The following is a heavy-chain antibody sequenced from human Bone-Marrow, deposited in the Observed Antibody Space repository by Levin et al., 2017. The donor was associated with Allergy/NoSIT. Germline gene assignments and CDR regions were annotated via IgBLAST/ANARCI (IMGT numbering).Heavy chain of an antibody. V-gene: IGHV3-30-3*01. CDR2: ISYDGSNK. J-gene: IGHJ4*02. D-gene: IGHD2-15*01. Sequence: GESLKISCAASGFTFSSYAMHWVRQAPGKGLEWVAVISYDGSNKYYADSVKGRFTISRDNSKNTLYLQMNSLRAEDTAVYYCARERGGSCYSIAIDYWGQGTLVTVSS. CDR1: GFTFSSYA. CDR3: ARERGGSCYSIAIDY.